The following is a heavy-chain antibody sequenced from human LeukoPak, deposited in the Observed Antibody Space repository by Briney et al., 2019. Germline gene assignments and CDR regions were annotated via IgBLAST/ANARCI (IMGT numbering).Heavy chain of an antibody. J-gene: IGHJ5*02. Sequence: ASVKVSCKASGYTFTGYYMHWVRQAPGQGLECMGIINPSGGSTSYAQKLQGRVTMTTDTSTSTAYMELRSLRSDDTAVYYCARDLITMVRGALNWFDPWGQGTLVTVSS. V-gene: IGHV1-46*01. D-gene: IGHD3-10*01. CDR2: INPSGGST. CDR1: GYTFTGYY. CDR3: ARDLITMVRGALNWFDP.